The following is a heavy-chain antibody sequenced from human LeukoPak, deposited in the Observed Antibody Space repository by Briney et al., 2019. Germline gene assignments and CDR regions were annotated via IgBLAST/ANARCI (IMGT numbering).Heavy chain of an antibody. CDR3: ARESITIFGVVTPPDY. Sequence: PSDPLSLTCTVSGGSISSGGYSWSSIRQPPGKGLVWIGCIYHSGSTYYNPSLKSRVTISVDRSKNQFSLKLSSVTAADTAVYYCARESITIFGVVTPPDYWGQGTLVTVSS. D-gene: IGHD3-3*01. CDR2: IYHSGST. V-gene: IGHV4-30-2*01. J-gene: IGHJ4*02. CDR1: GGSISSGGYS.